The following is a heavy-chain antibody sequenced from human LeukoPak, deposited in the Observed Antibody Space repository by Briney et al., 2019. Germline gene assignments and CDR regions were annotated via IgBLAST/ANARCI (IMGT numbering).Heavy chain of an antibody. CDR3: AKDMPDYYDRQPGI. D-gene: IGHD3-22*01. CDR1: GGSISSSSYY. V-gene: IGHV4-39*07. Sequence: SETLSLTCTVSGGSISSSSYYWGWIRQPPGKGLEWIGSIYYSGSTYYNPSLKSRVTISVDTSKNQFSLKLSSVTAADTAVYYCAKDMPDYYDRQPGIWGQGTMVTVSS. CDR2: IYYSGST. J-gene: IGHJ3*02.